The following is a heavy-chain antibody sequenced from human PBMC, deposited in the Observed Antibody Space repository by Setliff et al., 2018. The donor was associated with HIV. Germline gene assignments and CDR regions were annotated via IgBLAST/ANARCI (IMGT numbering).Heavy chain of an antibody. CDR1: GFTFSSYA. Sequence: GGSLRLSCAASGFTFSSYAMHWVRQAPGKGLEWVAVIWYDGRSEYYADSVKGRFTISRDNSKNTLFLQMNSLRAADTAVYYCTRVVVVPGTYPFVDYYYMDVWGKGTTVTVSS. CDR3: TRVVVVPGTYPFVDYYYMDV. V-gene: IGHV3-33*01. J-gene: IGHJ6*03. CDR2: IWYDGRSE. D-gene: IGHD2-2*01.